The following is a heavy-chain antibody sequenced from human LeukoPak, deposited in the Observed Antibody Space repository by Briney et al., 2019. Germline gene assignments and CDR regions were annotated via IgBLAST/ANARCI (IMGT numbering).Heavy chain of an antibody. CDR1: GGSISSYY. CDR2: IYYSGST. V-gene: IGHV4-59*01. Sequence: PSETLSLTCTVSGGSISSYYWSWIRQPPGKGLEWIGYIYYSGSTNYNPSLKSRVTISVDTSKNQFSLKLSSVTAADTAVYYCARDRGIVATPDYYYYYMDVWGKGTTVTVSS. CDR3: ARDRGIVATPDYYYYYMDV. J-gene: IGHJ6*03. D-gene: IGHD5-12*01.